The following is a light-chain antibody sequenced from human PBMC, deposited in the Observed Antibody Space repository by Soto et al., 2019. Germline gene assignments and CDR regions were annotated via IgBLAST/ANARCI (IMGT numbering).Light chain of an antibody. V-gene: IGLV1-44*01. CDR1: SSNIGDNF. CDR2: SDN. CDR3: AAWDDSLNGPV. Sequence: QSVLIQAPSASGTPGQRVTISCSGSSSNIGDNFVSWYQQFPGTAPKLLVHSDNQRPSGVPDRFSGSKSGTSASLAISGLQSEDEGDYYCAAWDDSLNGPVFGGGTQLTVL. J-gene: IGLJ3*02.